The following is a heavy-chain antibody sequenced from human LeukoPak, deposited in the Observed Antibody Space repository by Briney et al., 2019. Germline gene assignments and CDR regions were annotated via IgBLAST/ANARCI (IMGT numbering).Heavy chain of an antibody. CDR1: GGSISSGDYY. J-gene: IGHJ4*02. D-gene: IGHD5-12*01. V-gene: IGHV4-31*03. Sequence: SQTLSLTCTVSGGSISSGDYYWSWIRQFPGKGLEWIGYIYHSGNTYYNPSLESRVTISVDTSENRFSLKLNSVTAADTAIYYCARDTRIEWLRFLDYWGQGILVTVSS. CDR3: ARDTRIEWLRFLDY. CDR2: IYHSGNT.